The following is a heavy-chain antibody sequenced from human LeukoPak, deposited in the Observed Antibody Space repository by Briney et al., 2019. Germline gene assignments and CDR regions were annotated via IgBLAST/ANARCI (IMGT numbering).Heavy chain of an antibody. J-gene: IGHJ6*03. Sequence: GGSLRLSCEDSGYSFGGFYMHWVRQAPGKGLEWVASINGDGEYTVYAASVKGRFTISRDNSNNMLNLQMSSLRAEDTALYYCAQRGVQGYMDVWGKGTTVTVSS. CDR2: INGDGEYT. D-gene: IGHD1-26*01. CDR3: AQRGVQGYMDV. CDR1: GYSFGGFY. V-gene: IGHV3-20*04.